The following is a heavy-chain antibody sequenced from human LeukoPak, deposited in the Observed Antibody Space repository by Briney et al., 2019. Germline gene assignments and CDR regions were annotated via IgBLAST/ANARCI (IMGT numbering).Heavy chain of an antibody. D-gene: IGHD3-10*01. CDR2: ISGSGGST. J-gene: IGHJ6*03. Sequence: GGSLRLSCVVSGFTFSSYNMNWVRQAPGKGLEWVSAISGSGGSTYYADSVKGRFTISRDKSKNTLYLQMNSLRAEDTAVYYCAKEEWGFGEFPLFMDVWGKGTTVTISS. V-gene: IGHV3-23*01. CDR3: AKEEWGFGEFPLFMDV. CDR1: GFTFSSYN.